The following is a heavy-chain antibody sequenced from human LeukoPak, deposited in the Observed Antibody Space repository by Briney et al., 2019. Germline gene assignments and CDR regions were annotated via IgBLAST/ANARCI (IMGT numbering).Heavy chain of an antibody. CDR3: ARPALYGSGSHFGY. CDR2: INHNSGVT. CDR1: GYTFTDYY. D-gene: IGHD3-10*01. Sequence: GASVKVSCKASGYTFTDYYMHWVRQAPGQGLEWIGWINHNSGVTRFAQKFQGRVTMTRDMSISTVYMEVNSLRPNDTAVYYCARPALYGSGSHFGYWGQGTLVTVSS. V-gene: IGHV1-2*02. J-gene: IGHJ4*01.